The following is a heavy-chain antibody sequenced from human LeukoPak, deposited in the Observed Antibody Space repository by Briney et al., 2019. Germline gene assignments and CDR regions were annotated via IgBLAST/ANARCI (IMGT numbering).Heavy chain of an antibody. J-gene: IGHJ5*02. V-gene: IGHV4-38-2*02. D-gene: IGHD3-16*01. Sequence: SETLSLTCAVSGYTITTGFSWGWIRQPPGKGLEWIAAISYDGSTDYKSTLQSRLTISRDTSKNEFSLRLTSVTATDTAVYYCVREGAVPGIDPWGQGTLVTVSS. CDR2: ISYDGST. CDR3: VREGAVPGIDP. CDR1: GYTITTGFS.